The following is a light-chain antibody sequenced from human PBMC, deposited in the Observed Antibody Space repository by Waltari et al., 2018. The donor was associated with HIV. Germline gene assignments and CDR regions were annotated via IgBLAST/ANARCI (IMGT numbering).Light chain of an antibody. Sequence: QSALTQPPSASGSPGQSVTISCTGTSSDVAGYNYVSWYQQHPGKAPKLMIYEVSKRPSGVPDRFSGSKSGNTASLTVSGLQAEDEADYYCSSYAGSNNFVVFGGGTKLTVL. V-gene: IGLV2-8*01. CDR1: SSDVAGYNY. J-gene: IGLJ2*01. CDR2: EVS. CDR3: SSYAGSNNFVV.